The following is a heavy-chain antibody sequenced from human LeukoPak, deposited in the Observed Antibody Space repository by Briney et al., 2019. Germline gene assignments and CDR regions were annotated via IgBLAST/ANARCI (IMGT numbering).Heavy chain of an antibody. Sequence: GGSLRLSCAASGFTFNTYGMNWVRQAPGKGLEWVSYISSRSSTIFYADSVKGRFTISRDNAKNSLFLQMNSLRAEDTAVYYCARETRSAWGFEYWGQGTLVTVSS. V-gene: IGHV3-48*04. CDR1: GFTFNTYG. J-gene: IGHJ4*02. D-gene: IGHD3-16*01. CDR2: ISSRSSTI. CDR3: ARETRSAWGFEY.